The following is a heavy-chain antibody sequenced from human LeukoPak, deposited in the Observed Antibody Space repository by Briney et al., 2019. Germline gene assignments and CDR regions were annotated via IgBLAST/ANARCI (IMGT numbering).Heavy chain of an antibody. CDR1: GGSISSYY. CDR3: ARVGWGLLRAFDAFDI. V-gene: IGHV4-59*01. D-gene: IGHD1-26*01. Sequence: PSETLSLTCTVSGGSISSYYWSWIRQPPGKGLEWIGYIYYSGSTNYNPSLKSRVTISVDTSKNQFSLKLSSVTAADTAVYYCARVGWGLLRAFDAFDIWGQGTMVTVSS. J-gene: IGHJ3*02. CDR2: IYYSGST.